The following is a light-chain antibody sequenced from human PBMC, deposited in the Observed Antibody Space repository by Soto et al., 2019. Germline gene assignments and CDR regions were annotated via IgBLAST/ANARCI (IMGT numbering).Light chain of an antibody. J-gene: IGKJ1*01. Sequence: DIQMTQSPSSLSASVGDRVTITCRASQSISSFLNWYQQKPGKAPKLLIYAASSLQSGVPSSFSGSGSGTDFTLTFSSLQPEDFATYYCQQTYSTPRTFGQGTKVEIK. CDR1: QSISSF. CDR2: AAS. V-gene: IGKV1-39*01. CDR3: QQTYSTPRT.